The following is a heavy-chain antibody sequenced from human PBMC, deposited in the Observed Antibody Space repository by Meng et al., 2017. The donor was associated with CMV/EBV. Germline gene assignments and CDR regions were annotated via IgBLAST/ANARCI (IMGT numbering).Heavy chain of an antibody. V-gene: IGHV2-5*01. J-gene: IGHJ4*02. CDR2: IYWNGDK. Sequence: SGPTLVKPTQTLTLTCTFSGFSLITSGVGVGWIRQPPGKALEWLAVIYWNGDKRYRPSLESRLSITRDTSKNQVVLTMTNMDPVDTATYYCAHRSNFYGSGSRSLDYWGQGTLVTVSS. D-gene: IGHD3-10*01. CDR3: AHRSNFYGSGSRSLDY. CDR1: GFSLITSGVG.